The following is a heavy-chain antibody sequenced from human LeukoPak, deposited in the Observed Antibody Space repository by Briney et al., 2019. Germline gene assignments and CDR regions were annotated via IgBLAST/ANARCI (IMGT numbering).Heavy chain of an antibody. V-gene: IGHV3-11*01. CDR3: AREAGGSYYRATDY. Sequence: GGSLRLSCAASGFTFSDYYMSWVRQAPGKGLEWVSYISSSGSTLYYTDSVKGRFTISRDNAKNSLYLQMNSLRDEDTAVYYCAREAGGSYYRATDYWGQGTLVTVSS. CDR1: GFTFSDYY. J-gene: IGHJ4*02. D-gene: IGHD1-26*01. CDR2: ISSSGSTL.